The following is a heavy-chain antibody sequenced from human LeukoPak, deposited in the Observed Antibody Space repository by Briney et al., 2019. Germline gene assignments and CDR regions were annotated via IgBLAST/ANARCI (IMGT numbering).Heavy chain of an antibody. CDR2: IYYSGST. V-gene: IGHV4-39*01. CDR1: GGSISSSSYY. Sequence: PSETLSLTCTVSGGSISSSSYYWGWIRQPPGKGLEWIGSIYYSGSTYYNPSLKSRVTISVDTSKNQFSLKLSSVTAADTAVYYCARSRLQVAVAGTGGDYWGQGTLVTVSS. CDR3: ARSRLQVAVAGTGGDY. D-gene: IGHD6-19*01. J-gene: IGHJ4*02.